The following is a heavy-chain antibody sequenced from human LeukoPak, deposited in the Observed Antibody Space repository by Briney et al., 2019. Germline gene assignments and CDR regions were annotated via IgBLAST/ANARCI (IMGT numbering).Heavy chain of an antibody. J-gene: IGHJ4*02. Sequence: SETLSLTCAVYGGSFSGYYWSWSRQPPGKGLEWIGEINHSGSTNYNPSLKSRVTISVDTSKNQFSLKLSSVTAADTAVYYCARGRGVAAKDYWGQGTLVTVSS. V-gene: IGHV4-34*01. CDR1: GGSFSGYY. D-gene: IGHD3-10*01. CDR2: INHSGST. CDR3: ARGRGVAAKDY.